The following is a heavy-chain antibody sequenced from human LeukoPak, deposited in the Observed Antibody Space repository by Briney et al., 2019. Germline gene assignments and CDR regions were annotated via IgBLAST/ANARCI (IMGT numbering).Heavy chain of an antibody. D-gene: IGHD6-19*01. J-gene: IGHJ4*02. CDR1: GFTFEDYT. V-gene: IGHV3-43*01. Sequence: GGSLRLSCAASGFTFEDYTLHWVRQAPGKTLGGFSFISWDGTTYYTDSVKDRLTMSRANSKNSLSLQMDTLRSEDTAFYYCVKDLSFESSGHVFEYWGQGTLVTVSS. CDR3: VKDLSFESSGHVFEY. CDR2: ISWDGTT.